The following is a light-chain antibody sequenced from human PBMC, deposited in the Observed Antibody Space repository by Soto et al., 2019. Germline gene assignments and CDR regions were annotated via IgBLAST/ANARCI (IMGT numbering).Light chain of an antibody. Sequence: QSALTQPASVSASPGQTITISCTGTSSDVGSSNLVSWYQQYAGKAPKLIIYEGSRRPSGDSGRFSGSKSGSTAYLTISGLQAEDEADYYCCSFASSSTFYVFGTGTKVTVL. V-gene: IGLV2-23*01. CDR1: SSDVGSSNL. CDR2: EGS. J-gene: IGLJ1*01. CDR3: CSFASSSTFYV.